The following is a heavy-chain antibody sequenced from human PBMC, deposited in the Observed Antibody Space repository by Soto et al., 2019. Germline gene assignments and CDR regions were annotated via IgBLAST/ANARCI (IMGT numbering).Heavy chain of an antibody. CDR3: ARHAVHSRAFTDY. V-gene: IGHV4-39*01. Sequence: SETLSLTCTVSGGSISSSSYYWGWIRQPPGKGLEWIGSIYYSGSTYYNPSLKSRVTISVDTSKNQFSLKLSSVTAADTAVYYCARHAVHSRAFTDYWGQGTRVTAS. D-gene: IGHD6-13*01. CDR2: IYYSGST. J-gene: IGHJ4*02. CDR1: GGSISSSSYY.